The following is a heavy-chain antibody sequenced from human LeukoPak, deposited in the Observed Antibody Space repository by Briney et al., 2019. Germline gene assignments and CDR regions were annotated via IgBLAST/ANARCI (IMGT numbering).Heavy chain of an antibody. CDR3: AHTLSGGGNPDFDY. CDR1: EFLLRTSGRG. J-gene: IGHJ4*02. Sequence: SGPPLAKPTQILTLPCTFPEFLLRTSGRGVAWIRQRPVKHLDCLALIYWDDDNRYSPSLKSRLTITNDTTKNQVVLTVTNMDPVDTATYYCAHTLSGGGNPDFDYWGQGTLVTVSS. V-gene: IGHV2-5*02. CDR2: IYWDDDN. D-gene: IGHD3-16*02.